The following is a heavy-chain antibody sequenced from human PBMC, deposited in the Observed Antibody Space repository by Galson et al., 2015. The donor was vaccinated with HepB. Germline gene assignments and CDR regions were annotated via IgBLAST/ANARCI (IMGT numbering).Heavy chain of an antibody. J-gene: IGHJ4*02. CDR2: ISYDGSN. CDR3: VRDHGDSTPHY. CDR1: GFTFSRYF. V-gene: IGHV3-30*03. D-gene: IGHD4-17*01. Sequence: SLRLSCAASGFTFSRYFFHWVRQAPGKGLEWLAVISYDGSNNCADSVKGRFTVSKDNSKNTLYLQMNSPRPGDTAVYYCVRDHGDSTPHYWGQGTLVTVSS.